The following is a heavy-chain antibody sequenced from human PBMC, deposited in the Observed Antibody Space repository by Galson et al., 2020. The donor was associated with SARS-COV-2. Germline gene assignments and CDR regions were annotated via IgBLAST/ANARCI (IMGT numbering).Heavy chain of an antibody. CDR2: IYWDDDK. J-gene: IGHJ3*02. CDR3: EREVPATAADI. V-gene: IGHV2-5*02. Sequence: SGPTLVKPTQTLTLTCTFSGFSLSTSGVGVGWIRQPPGKSLEWLALIYWDDDKRYSPSLKSRLNITNDTSKNQVVLTMTNMDPVDTARYYCEREVPATAADIWGQGTMVTVSS. CDR1: GFSLSTSGVG. D-gene: IGHD2-2*01.